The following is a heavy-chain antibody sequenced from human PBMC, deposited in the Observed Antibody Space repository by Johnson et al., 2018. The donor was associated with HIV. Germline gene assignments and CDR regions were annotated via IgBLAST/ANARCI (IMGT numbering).Heavy chain of an antibody. Sequence: QVQLVESGGGVVQPGRSLRLSCAGSGFTFSSYAFHWVRQAPAKGLEWVAAISYDGSDKYHADSVKGRFTIYRDNAKTSLYLQMNSLRAEDTAVYYCARDTLAWGLLPPIGAFDIWGQGTMVTVSS. CDR2: ISYDGSDK. CDR1: GFTFSSYA. CDR3: ARDTLAWGLLPPIGAFDI. D-gene: IGHD1-26*01. J-gene: IGHJ3*02. V-gene: IGHV3-30*04.